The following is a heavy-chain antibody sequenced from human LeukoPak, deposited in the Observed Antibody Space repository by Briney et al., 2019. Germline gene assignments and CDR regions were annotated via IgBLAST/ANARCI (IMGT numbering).Heavy chain of an antibody. CDR3: AKSGGLSGSGRLAMDV. Sequence: GVSLRLSCAASGFTFSTCAMRWVPLSPGKGVVWVSDISGSGGSTYYADSVKGRSTSSRDKSNNTLYVQMNSLRVEDTAVYYCAKSGGLSGSGRLAMDVWGQGTTVTVSS. V-gene: IGHV3-23*01. CDR1: GFTFSTCA. CDR2: ISGSGGST. D-gene: IGHD3-10*01. J-gene: IGHJ6*02.